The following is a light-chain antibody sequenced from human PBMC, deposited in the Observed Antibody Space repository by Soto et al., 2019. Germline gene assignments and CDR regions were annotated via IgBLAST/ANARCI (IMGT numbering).Light chain of an antibody. CDR1: SSNIGSNY. J-gene: IGLJ1*01. Sequence: QSVLTQPPSAAGAPGQRVTISCSGSSSNIGSNYVYWYQQLPGTAPKLLIYRNDQRPSGVPDRFSVSESGNSASLAISGLRSEDEADYYCASGDDSLSSPFYVFGAGTQVTVL. CDR3: ASGDDSLSSPFYV. CDR2: RND. V-gene: IGLV1-47*01.